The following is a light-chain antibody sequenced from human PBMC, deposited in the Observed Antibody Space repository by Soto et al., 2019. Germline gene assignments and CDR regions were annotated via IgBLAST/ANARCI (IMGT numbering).Light chain of an antibody. CDR2: DAS. Sequence: EIVLTQSPATLSLSPGERATLSCRASQSVTNYLAWYQQKPGQAPRLLIYDASNRATGIPARFSGSGSGTDFTLTISSLEPEDFAVYFCQQRSNWTMYTFGQGTKVDIK. CDR3: QQRSNWTMYT. J-gene: IGKJ2*01. V-gene: IGKV3-11*01. CDR1: QSVTNY.